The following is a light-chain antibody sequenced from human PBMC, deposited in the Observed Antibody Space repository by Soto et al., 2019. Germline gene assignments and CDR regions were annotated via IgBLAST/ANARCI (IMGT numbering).Light chain of an antibody. CDR2: GAS. CDR1: QSVSSSY. V-gene: IGKV3-20*01. Sequence: EIVLTQSPGTLSLSPGERATLSCRASQSVSSSYLAWYQQKPGQAPRLLIYGASSRATGIPDRFSGSGSGTDFTLTISRLETDDVAVYYCQQYGSSPWTFGQGTKVEIK. CDR3: QQYGSSPWT. J-gene: IGKJ1*01.